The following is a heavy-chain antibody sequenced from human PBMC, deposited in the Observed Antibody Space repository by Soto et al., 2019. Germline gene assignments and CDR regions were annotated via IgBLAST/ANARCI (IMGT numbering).Heavy chain of an antibody. CDR3: TRGELIEWHHYFAMDV. J-gene: IGHJ6*02. Sequence: SVKVSCKASGGSFSNYAVNWVRRAPGQGLEWIGGIIPNFGTPKYAQRFQDRVTITADTSATTVYMELSSLRSEETALYYCTRGELIEWHHYFAMDVWGQGTSVTVSS. V-gene: IGHV1-69*06. D-gene: IGHD2-21*01. CDR2: IIPNFGTP. CDR1: GGSFSNYA.